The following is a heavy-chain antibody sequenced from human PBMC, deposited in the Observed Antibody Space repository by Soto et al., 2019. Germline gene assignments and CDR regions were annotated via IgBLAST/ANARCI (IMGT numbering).Heavy chain of an antibody. CDR1: GFTFSSYA. CDR2: ISYDGSNK. D-gene: IGHD2-15*01. V-gene: IGHV3-30-3*01. J-gene: IGHJ6*02. CDR3: ARAINPGYCSGGSCYSEGAMGYYYGMDV. Sequence: PGGSLRLSCAASGFTFSSYAMHWVRQAPGKGLEWVAVISYDGSNKYYADSVKGRFTISRDNSKNTLYLQMNSLRAEDTAVYYCARAINPGYCSGGSCYSEGAMGYYYGMDVWGQGTTVTVSS.